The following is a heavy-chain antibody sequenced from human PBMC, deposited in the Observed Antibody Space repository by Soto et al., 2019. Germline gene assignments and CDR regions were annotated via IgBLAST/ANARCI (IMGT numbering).Heavy chain of an antibody. V-gene: IGHV3-30*18. CDR3: AKDRGFGVVSQPEFDY. CDR1: GFPFSIYV. CDR2: ISSDGSNK. D-gene: IGHD3-3*01. J-gene: IGHJ4*02. Sequence: GGSLRLSCAASGFPFSIYVMHWVRQSPGKGLEWVAVISSDGSNKYYADSVKGRFTISRDNSKNTLYLQMSSLRAEDTAVYYCAKDRGFGVVSQPEFDYWGQGTLVTVSS.